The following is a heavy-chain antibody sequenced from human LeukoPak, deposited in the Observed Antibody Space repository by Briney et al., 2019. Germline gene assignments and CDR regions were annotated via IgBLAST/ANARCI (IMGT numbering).Heavy chain of an antibody. J-gene: IGHJ6*03. CDR2: IRYDGSNK. V-gene: IGHV3-30*02. CDR1: GFTFSSYG. Sequence: GGSLRLSCAASGFTFSSYGMHWVRQAPGKGLQGVAFIRYDGSNKYYADSVKGRFTISRDNSKNTLYLQMNSLRAEDTAVYYCAKQVVVPAASYYYMDVWGKGTTVTVSS. CDR3: AKQVVVPAASYYYMDV. D-gene: IGHD2-2*01.